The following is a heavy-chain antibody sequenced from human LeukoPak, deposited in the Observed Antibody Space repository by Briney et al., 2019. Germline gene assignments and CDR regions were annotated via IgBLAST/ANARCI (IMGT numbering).Heavy chain of an antibody. CDR1: GFTFSNAW. V-gene: IGHV3-15*01. D-gene: IGHD3-9*01. J-gene: IGHJ4*02. Sequence: GGSLRLSCAASGFTFSNAWMSWVRQAPGKGPECVGRIKSKTDGGTTDYAAPVKGRFTISRDDSKNTLYLQMNSLKTEDTAVYHCTTRLRYFDWTIYDFDYWGQGTLVTVSS. CDR2: IKSKTDGGTT. CDR3: TTRLRYFDWTIYDFDY.